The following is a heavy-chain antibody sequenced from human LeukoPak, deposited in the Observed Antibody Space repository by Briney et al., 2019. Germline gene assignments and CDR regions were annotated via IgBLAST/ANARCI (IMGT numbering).Heavy chain of an antibody. J-gene: IGHJ5*02. CDR3: SRAYTKTTDLAVPWGA. Sequence: SETLSLPCAVSGDSISNDYYWGWLRQPRGKGLEWIGSINHYGTAYYNPSLKSRVIIPVDTSKNQFSLKLISVTATDTAVYYCSRAYTKTTDLAVPWGAWGEGTLITVSS. D-gene: IGHD6-19*01. CDR1: GDSISNDYY. CDR2: INHYGTA. V-gene: IGHV4-38-2*01.